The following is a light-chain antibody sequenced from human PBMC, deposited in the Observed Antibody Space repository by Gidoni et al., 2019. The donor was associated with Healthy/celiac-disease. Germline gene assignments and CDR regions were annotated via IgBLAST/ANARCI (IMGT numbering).Light chain of an antibody. V-gene: IGKV4-1*01. J-gene: IGKJ1*01. Sequence: DIVMTQSPDSLAVSLGERATINCKSSQSVLYSSNDQNYLDWDQQKPGQPPKLLIYWASTRESGVPYRFSGSGSVTDFTLTISSLQAEDVAVYYCQQYSSTPPTFGQGTKVEIK. CDR3: QQYSSTPPT. CDR2: WAS. CDR1: QSVLYSSNDQNY.